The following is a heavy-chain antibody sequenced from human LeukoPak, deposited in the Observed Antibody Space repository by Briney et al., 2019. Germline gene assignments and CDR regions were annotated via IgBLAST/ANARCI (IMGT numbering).Heavy chain of an antibody. J-gene: IGHJ4*02. CDR2: IYYSGST. D-gene: IGHD3-22*01. Sequence: SETLSLTCTASGGSISSYYWSWIRQPPGKGLEWIGYIYYSGSTNYNPSLKSRVTISVDTSKNQFSLKLSSVTAADTAVYYCATNSHYYDSSGPYYFDYWGQGTLVTVSS. CDR1: GGSISSYY. V-gene: IGHV4-59*08. CDR3: ATNSHYYDSSGPYYFDY.